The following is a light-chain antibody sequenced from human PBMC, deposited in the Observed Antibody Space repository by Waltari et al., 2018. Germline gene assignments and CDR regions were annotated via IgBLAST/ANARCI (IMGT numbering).Light chain of an antibody. J-gene: IGLJ1*01. CDR2: VVS. V-gene: IGLV2-14*03. CDR3: SSYTFSSTLEV. CDR1: GGDVGGQNY. Sequence: QSALTQPASVSGPPGQSITISFTGPGGDVGGQNYVSWYQQHPGKAPRLMIYVVSDRPSGVSNRFSASKSGNTAFLTISGLQAEDEADYYCSSYTFSSTLEVFGTGTKVTVL.